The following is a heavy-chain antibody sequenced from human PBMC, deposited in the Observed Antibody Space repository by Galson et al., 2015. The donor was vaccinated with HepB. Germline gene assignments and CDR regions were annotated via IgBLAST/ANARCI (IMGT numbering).Heavy chain of an antibody. CDR2: ISYDGSNK. V-gene: IGHV3-30*18. J-gene: IGHJ4*02. D-gene: IGHD3-3*01. CDR3: AKALTIFGVVTPFDY. Sequence: SLRLSCAASGFTFSSYGMHWVRQAPGKGLEWVAVISYDGSNKYYADSVKGRFTISRDNSKNTLYLQMNSLRAEDTAVYYCAKALTIFGVVTPFDYWGQGTLVTVSS. CDR1: GFTFSSYG.